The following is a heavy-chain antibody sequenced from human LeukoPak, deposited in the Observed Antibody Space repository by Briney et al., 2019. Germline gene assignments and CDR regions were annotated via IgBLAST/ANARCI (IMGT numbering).Heavy chain of an antibody. CDR1: GYTFTGYY. CDR2: INPNSGGT. Sequence: ASVKVSCKASGYTFTGYYMHWVRQAPGQGLEWMGWINPNSGGTNYAQKFQGRVTMTRDTSISTAYMELSRLRSDDTAVYYCARDRSLLWFGEFTNYDAFDIWGQGTMVTVSS. D-gene: IGHD3-10*01. V-gene: IGHV1-2*02. J-gene: IGHJ3*02. CDR3: ARDRSLLWFGEFTNYDAFDI.